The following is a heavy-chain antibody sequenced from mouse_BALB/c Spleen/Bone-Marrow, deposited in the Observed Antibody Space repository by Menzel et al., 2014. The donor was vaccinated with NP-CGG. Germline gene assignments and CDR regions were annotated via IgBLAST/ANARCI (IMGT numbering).Heavy chain of an antibody. V-gene: IGHV5-9-1*01. CDR1: GFTFSSYA. J-gene: IGHJ2*01. CDR3: ACRDGGGTAY. D-gene: IGHD4-1*01. CDR2: ISSGDIYT. Sequence: EVKLQESGGDLVKPGGSLKLSCAASGFTFSSYAMSWVRQTPETRLEWVATISSGDIYTYYPNTVKGRFTISRDNAKNTLYLQMSSLRPEDTAMYYCACRDGGGTAYWGQGTTLTVSS.